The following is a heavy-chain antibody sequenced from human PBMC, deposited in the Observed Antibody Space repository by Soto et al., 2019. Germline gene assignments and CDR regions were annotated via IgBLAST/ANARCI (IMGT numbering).Heavy chain of an antibody. CDR3: ARDGKCSGGSCYWYYFDY. Sequence: SLRLSCAASGFTVSSNYMSWVRQAPGKGLEWVSVIYSGGSTYYADSVKGRFTISRDNSKNTLYLQMNSLRAEDTAVYYCARDGKCSGGSCYWYYFDYWGPGTLVTVSS. D-gene: IGHD2-15*01. CDR1: GFTVSSNY. CDR2: IYSGGST. J-gene: IGHJ4*02. V-gene: IGHV3-66*01.